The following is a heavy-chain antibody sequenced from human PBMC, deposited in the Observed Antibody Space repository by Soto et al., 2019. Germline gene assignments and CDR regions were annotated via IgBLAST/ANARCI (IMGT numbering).Heavy chain of an antibody. CDR3: TRDRDPFEY. CDR1: GFKFGDFG. V-gene: IGHV3-49*04. CDR2: IRSKVYGGTT. J-gene: IGHJ4*02. Sequence: GGSLRLSCTASGFKFGDFGLSWVRQAPGKGLEWVSFIRSKVYGGTTDYAASVKGRFIISRDDSKSVVYLQMSNLTTEDTAVYYCTRDRDPFEYWGQGVLVTAPQ.